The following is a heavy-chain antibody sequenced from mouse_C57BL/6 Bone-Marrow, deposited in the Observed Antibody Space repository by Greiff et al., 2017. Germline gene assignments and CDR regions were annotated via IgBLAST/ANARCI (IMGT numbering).Heavy chain of an antibody. D-gene: IGHD2-3*01. V-gene: IGHV1-26*01. CDR3: ARRGSYDPMDY. Sequence: VQLQQSGPELVKPGASVKISCKASGYTFTDYYMNWVKQSHGKSLEWIGDINPNNGGTSYNQKFKGKATLTVDKSSSTAYMELRSLTSEDSAVYYCARRGSYDPMDYWGQGTSVTVSS. CDR2: INPNNGGT. CDR1: GYTFTDYY. J-gene: IGHJ4*01.